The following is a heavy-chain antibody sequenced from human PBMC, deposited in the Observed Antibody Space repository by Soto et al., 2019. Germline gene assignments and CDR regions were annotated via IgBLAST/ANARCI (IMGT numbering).Heavy chain of an antibody. CDR1: GFTFSSYA. CDR3: ATDIVVVPAAMKGGQNDAFDI. V-gene: IGHV3-23*01. CDR2: ISGSGGST. D-gene: IGHD2-2*01. Sequence: GGSLRLSCAASGFTFSSYAMSWVRQAPGKGLEWVSAISGSGGSTYYADSVKGRFTISRDNSKNTLYLQMNSLRAEDTAVYYCATDIVVVPAAMKGGQNDAFDIWGQGTMVTVSS. J-gene: IGHJ3*02.